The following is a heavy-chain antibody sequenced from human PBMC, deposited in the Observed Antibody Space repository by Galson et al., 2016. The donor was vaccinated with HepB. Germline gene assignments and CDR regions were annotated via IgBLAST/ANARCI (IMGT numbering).Heavy chain of an antibody. Sequence: LTCTVYGGSVSNYFWSWIRQPPGQGLEWVGFIYYTGSTYYNPSLKSRVTVSLDTSRNQFSLKLSSVTAADTAVYYCARDLEGGLQGFGSYRGGWVDPWGQGTLGTVSS. J-gene: IGHJ5*02. CDR2: IYYTGST. CDR1: GGSVSNYF. CDR3: ARDLEGGLQGFGSYRGGWVDP. V-gene: IGHV4-59*02. D-gene: IGHD3-10*01.